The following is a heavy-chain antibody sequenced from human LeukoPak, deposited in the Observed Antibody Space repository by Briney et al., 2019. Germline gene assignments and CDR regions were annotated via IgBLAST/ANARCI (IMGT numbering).Heavy chain of an antibody. CDR3: ARVGVPHFYYYMDV. Sequence: ASVKVSCKASGYSFTGYYIHWVRQAPGQGLAWMGWINTNTGNPTYAQGFTGRFVFSLDTSVSTAYLQITSLKAEDTAVYYRARVGVPHFYYYMDVWGKGTTVTVSS. J-gene: IGHJ6*03. CDR2: INTNTGNP. CDR1: GYSFTGYY. V-gene: IGHV7-4-1*02.